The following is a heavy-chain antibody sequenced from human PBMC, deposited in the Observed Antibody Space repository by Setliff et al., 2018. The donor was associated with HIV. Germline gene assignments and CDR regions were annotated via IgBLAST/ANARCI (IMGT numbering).Heavy chain of an antibody. D-gene: IGHD2-15*01. CDR1: GGSFSGYY. Sequence: KSSETLSLTCAVYGGSFSGYYWSWIRQPPGKGLEWIGEINHSGSTNYNPSLKSRVTISVDTSKNQFSLKLSSVTAADTAVYYCARGRVAVVKGYYYYYYGMDVWGQGTTVTVSS. V-gene: IGHV4-34*01. J-gene: IGHJ6*02. CDR2: INHSGST. CDR3: ARGRVAVVKGYYYYYYGMDV.